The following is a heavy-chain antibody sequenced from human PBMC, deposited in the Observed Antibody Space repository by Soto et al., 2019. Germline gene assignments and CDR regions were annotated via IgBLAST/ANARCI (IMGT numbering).Heavy chain of an antibody. J-gene: IGHJ3*01. V-gene: IGHV3-53*01. D-gene: IGHD1-1*01. Sequence: DVQLVESGGGLIQPGVYLRLSCAAFGLTVSGTKYVAWVRQAPGKGLEWVSAFYEVFGSFYADSGKGRFTTSSDRSKSTVYLQMNDLRPDDTAVYYCASWQEREDAYDVWGQGTPVIVSS. CDR2: FYEVFGS. CDR3: ASWQEREDAYDV. CDR1: GLTVSGTKY.